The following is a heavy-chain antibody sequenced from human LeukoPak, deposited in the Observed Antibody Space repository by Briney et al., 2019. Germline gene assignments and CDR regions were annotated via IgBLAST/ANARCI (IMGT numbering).Heavy chain of an antibody. D-gene: IGHD6-19*01. CDR2: ISGYNGNT. CDR1: GYNFTRFG. CDR3: AINVRCYSVICPRDALAVAVPRSDS. J-gene: IGHJ4*02. V-gene: IGHV1-18*01. Sequence: GASVKVSCKTSGYNFTRFGVSWVRQAPGQGLEWMGWISGYNGNTNSAQNLQGRVTMTTDTSTSTAYMELRSLTSDDTAIYYCAINVRCYSVICPRDALAVAVPRSDSWGQGTLVTVSS.